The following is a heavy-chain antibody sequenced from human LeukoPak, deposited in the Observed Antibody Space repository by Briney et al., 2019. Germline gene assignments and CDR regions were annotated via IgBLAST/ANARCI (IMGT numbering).Heavy chain of an antibody. J-gene: IGHJ4*02. CDR3: ARMGHSRAFDY. CDR2: IYDGGST. CDR1: GGSISSGFYY. D-gene: IGHD3-22*01. V-gene: IGHV4-61*02. Sequence: SETLSLTCTVSGGSISSGFYYWSWIRQPAGKGLEWIGRIYDGGSTNYDPSLKSRVTISVDTSKNQFSLKLSSVTAADTAVYYCARMGHSRAFDYWGQGTRVTVSS.